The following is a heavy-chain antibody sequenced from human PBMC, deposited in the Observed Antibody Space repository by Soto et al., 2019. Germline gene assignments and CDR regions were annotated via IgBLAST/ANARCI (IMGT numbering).Heavy chain of an antibody. CDR3: ARDIVLVPAPGVFNYYYGMDV. V-gene: IGHV1-46*01. D-gene: IGHD2-2*01. CDR2: IIPSGGTT. Sequence: ASVKVSCKASGYTFTGYYMHWVRHAPGQGLEWMGRIIPSGGTTNYAQKFQGRVTMTRDTSTSTVYMELSSLRSEDTAVYYCARDIVLVPAPGVFNYYYGMDVWGQGTTVTVSS. J-gene: IGHJ6*02. CDR1: GYTFTGYY.